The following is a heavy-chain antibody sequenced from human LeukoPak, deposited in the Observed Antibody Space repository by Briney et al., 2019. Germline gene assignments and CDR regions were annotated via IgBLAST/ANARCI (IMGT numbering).Heavy chain of an antibody. CDR1: GFTFSDYY. D-gene: IGHD2-2*01. V-gene: IGHV3-11*01. Sequence: PGGSLRLSCAASGFTFSDYYMSWIRQAPGKGLEWVSYTSSSGSTIYYADSVKGRFTISRDNAKNSLYPQMNSLRAEDTAVYYCGGYQLLSFYYWGQGTLVTVSS. CDR2: TSSSGSTI. J-gene: IGHJ4*02. CDR3: GGYQLLSFYY.